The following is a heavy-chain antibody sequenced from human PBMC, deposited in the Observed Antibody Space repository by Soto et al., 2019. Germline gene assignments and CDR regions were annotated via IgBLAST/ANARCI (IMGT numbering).Heavy chain of an antibody. CDR2: INQDGSQK. V-gene: IGHV3-7*01. CDR1: GFSISHYW. D-gene: IGHD3-16*01. J-gene: IGHJ4*02. CDR3: AREIGGQGSY. Sequence: VQLVESGGGLVQPGGSLRLSCAGSGFSISHYWISWVRQAPGKGLEWVANINQDGSQKYYVDSVKGRFTISRDTAKNSVFLQMNSLRAEDTALYYCAREIGGQGSYWGRGTLVTVSS.